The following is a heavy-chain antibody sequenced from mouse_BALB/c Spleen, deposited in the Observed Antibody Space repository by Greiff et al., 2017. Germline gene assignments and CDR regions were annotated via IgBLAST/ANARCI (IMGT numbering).Heavy chain of an antibody. CDR2: INPYNDGT. D-gene: IGHD1-1*01. CDR1: GYTFTSYV. J-gene: IGHJ3*01. CDR3: ARALTTVVEGTAY. V-gene: IGHV1-14*01. Sequence: EVQLQESGPELVKPGASVKMSCKASGYTFTSYVMHWVKQKPGQGLEWIGYINPYNDGTKYNEKFKGKATLTSDKSSSTAYMELSSLTSEDSAVYYCARALTTVVEGTAYWGQGTLVTVSA.